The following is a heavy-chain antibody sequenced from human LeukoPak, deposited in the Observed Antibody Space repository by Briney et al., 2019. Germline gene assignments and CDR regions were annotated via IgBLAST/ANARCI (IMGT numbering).Heavy chain of an antibody. J-gene: IGHJ5*02. CDR2: IYYSGST. D-gene: IGHD6-13*01. V-gene: IGHV4-59*01. CDR3: AREVSSSRYVYWFDP. CDR1: GGSISSYY. Sequence: SETLSLTCTVSGGSISSYYWSWIRQPPGKGLEWIGYIYYSGSTNYNPSLKSRVTISVDTSKNQFSLKLSSVTAADTAVYYCAREVSSSRYVYWFDPWGQGTLVTVSS.